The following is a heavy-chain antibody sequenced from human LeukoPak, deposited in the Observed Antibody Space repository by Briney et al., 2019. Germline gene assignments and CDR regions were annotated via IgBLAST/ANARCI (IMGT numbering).Heavy chain of an antibody. CDR1: GFTFSSCS. Sequence: PGGSLRLSCAVSGFTFSSCSMNWVRQAPGKGLEWVSYISSSSSYTNYADSVKGRFTISRDNAKNSLYLQMNSLRAEDTAVYYCARARDAADYYFDYWGQGTLVTVSS. V-gene: IGHV3-21*05. J-gene: IGHJ4*02. CDR2: ISSSSSYT. D-gene: IGHD6-13*01. CDR3: ARARDAADYYFDY.